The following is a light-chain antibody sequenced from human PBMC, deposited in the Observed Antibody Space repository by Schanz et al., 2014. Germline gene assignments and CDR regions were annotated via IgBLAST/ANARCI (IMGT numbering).Light chain of an antibody. V-gene: IGKV3D-15*01. CDR2: SAS. CDR1: QSVSSY. Sequence: EIVLTQSPATLSLSPGERATLSCRASQSVSSYLAWYQQKPGQAPRLLIYSASRRATGIPDRFSGSGSGTEFTLTISSLQSEDFAVYYCQQYDNWWTFGPGTKVEVK. J-gene: IGKJ1*01. CDR3: QQYDNWWT.